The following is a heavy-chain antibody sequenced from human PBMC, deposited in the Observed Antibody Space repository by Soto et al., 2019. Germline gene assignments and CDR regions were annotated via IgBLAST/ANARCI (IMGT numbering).Heavy chain of an antibody. Sequence: QVQLVQSGAEVKKPGASVKASCKASGYTFTSYYMHWVRQAPGQGLEWMGIINPSGGSTSYAQKFPGRVTMTRDTSTRIVYMELSRLRAEDTAVYYCARAGPPKGMEPGYRSSWQRTWFDPWGQGTLVTVSS. V-gene: IGHV1-46*03. J-gene: IGHJ5*02. CDR3: ARAGPPKGMEPGYRSSWQRTWFDP. D-gene: IGHD6-13*01. CDR1: GYTFTSYY. CDR2: INPSGGST.